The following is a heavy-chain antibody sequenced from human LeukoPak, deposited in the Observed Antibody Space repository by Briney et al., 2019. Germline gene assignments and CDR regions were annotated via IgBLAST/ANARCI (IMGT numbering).Heavy chain of an antibody. CDR2: IYYSGST. J-gene: IGHJ5*02. V-gene: IGHV4-30-4*01. CDR1: GGSISSGDYY. Sequence: PSQTLSLTCTVSGGSISSGDYYWSWIRQPPGTGLEWIGCIYYSGSTYYNPSLKSRVTISVDTSKNQFSLKLSSVTAADTAVYYCASLGRMVRGVTSWGQGTLVTVSS. D-gene: IGHD3-10*01. CDR3: ASLGRMVRGVTS.